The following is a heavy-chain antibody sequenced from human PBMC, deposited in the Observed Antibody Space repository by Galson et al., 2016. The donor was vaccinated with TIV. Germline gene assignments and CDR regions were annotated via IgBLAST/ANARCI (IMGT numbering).Heavy chain of an antibody. V-gene: IGHV3-30*03. D-gene: IGHD5-24*01. CDR1: GFTFSAYR. CDR3: ATDGRDAYNPYFDS. Sequence: SLRLSCAASGFTFSAYRMDWVRQAPGKGLEWVAVISSDGTNAHYADSMKGRFTISRDNSGNTLYLQMNNLTSEDTAVYYCATDGRDAYNPYFDSWGQGTLVTVSS. J-gene: IGHJ4*02. CDR2: ISSDGTNA.